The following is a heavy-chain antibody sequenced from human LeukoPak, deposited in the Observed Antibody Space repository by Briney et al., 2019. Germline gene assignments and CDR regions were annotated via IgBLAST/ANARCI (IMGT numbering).Heavy chain of an antibody. CDR1: GYTFTSYD. CDR3: ARDASNWSAFDS. Sequence: ASVKVSCKASGYTFTSYDIHWVRQAPGQGLEWMGRINPSTGTTTYAQKFKGRVIMTRDTSIGTAYMELSGLRFVDTAVYYCARDASNWSAFDSWGQGSLVTVSS. V-gene: IGHV1-2*06. CDR2: INPSTGTT. J-gene: IGHJ4*02. D-gene: IGHD4-11*01.